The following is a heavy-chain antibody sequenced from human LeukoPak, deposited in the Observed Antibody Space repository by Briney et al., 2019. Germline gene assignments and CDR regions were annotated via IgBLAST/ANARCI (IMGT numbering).Heavy chain of an antibody. D-gene: IGHD2-15*01. CDR3: ARYCSGSVCSSMNGFGV. J-gene: IGHJ3*01. V-gene: IGHV4-59*08. Sequence: SETLSLTCTVSGGSISNHHWSWIRQPPGKGLEWIGYIYYSGSTSYNPSLKSRVTISVDTSKTQFSLKLTSVTAADTAVYYCARYCSGSVCSSMNGFGVWGRGTMVTVSS. CDR1: GGSISNHH. CDR2: IYYSGST.